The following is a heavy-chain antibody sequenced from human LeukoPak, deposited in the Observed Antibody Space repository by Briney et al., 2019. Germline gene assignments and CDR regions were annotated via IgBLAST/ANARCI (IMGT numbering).Heavy chain of an antibody. D-gene: IGHD3-3*01. J-gene: IGHJ4*02. CDR1: GYTFTSYY. Sequence: EASVKVSRKASGYTFTSYYMHWVRQAPGQGLEWMGIINPSGGSTSYAQKFQGRVTMTRDTSTSTVYMELSSLRSEDTAVYYCARVTYDFWSGYIFDYWGQGTLVTVSS. CDR3: ARVTYDFWSGYIFDY. CDR2: INPSGGST. V-gene: IGHV1-46*01.